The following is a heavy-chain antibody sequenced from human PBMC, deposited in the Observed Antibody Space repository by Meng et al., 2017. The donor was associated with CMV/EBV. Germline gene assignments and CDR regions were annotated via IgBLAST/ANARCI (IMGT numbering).Heavy chain of an antibody. J-gene: IGHJ4*02. Sequence: QITLEGSGCGVVKPTQSLTLTCTFAGLSLITSGVGVGWIRQPPGKALEWLALIYWDDDKSYSPSLKGRLTITKDTSKNQVVLTMTNMDPVETATYYLAHHADIAAAGSYYFWGQGTLVTVSS. V-gene: IGHV2-5*02. D-gene: IGHD6-13*01. CDR3: AHHADIAAAGSYYF. CDR2: IYWDDDK. CDR1: GLSLITSGVG.